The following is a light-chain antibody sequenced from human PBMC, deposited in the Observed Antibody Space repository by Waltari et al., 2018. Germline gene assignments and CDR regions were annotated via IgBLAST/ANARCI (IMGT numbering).Light chain of an antibody. CDR2: EDS. J-gene: IGLJ2*01. Sequence: SYELTQPPSVSVSPGQTATITCSGDALPKRYAYWYQLKSGQAPVLVIYEDSKRPSGIPVRLSGVSSGTLVTLTISGAQVEDEADYFCYSTDSSVNQVVFGGGTKLTVL. CDR3: YSTDSSVNQVV. V-gene: IGLV3-10*01. CDR1: ALPKRY.